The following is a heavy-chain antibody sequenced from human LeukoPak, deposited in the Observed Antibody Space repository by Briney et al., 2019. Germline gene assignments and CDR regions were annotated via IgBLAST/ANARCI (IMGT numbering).Heavy chain of an antibody. Sequence: GGSLRLSCAASGFTFSQYWMSWVRQAPGKGLEWVANIKHDGSEKQDGSEKNYVDSVKGQFTISRDNAKNSLYLRMNSLRAEDTAVYYCARSGRGVDSFNFYTDVWGKGTTVTVSS. CDR3: ARSGRGVDSFNFYTDV. D-gene: IGHD3-10*01. V-gene: IGHV3-7*01. CDR1: GFTFSQYW. CDR2: IKHDGSEKQDGSEK. J-gene: IGHJ6*03.